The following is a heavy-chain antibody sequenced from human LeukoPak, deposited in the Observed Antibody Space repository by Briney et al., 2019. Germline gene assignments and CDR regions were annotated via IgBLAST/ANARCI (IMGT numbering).Heavy chain of an antibody. J-gene: IGHJ6*03. CDR2: INPNSGGT. V-gene: IGHV1-2*06. CDR1: GYTFTGYY. CDR3: ARDPYYDFWSGYEHPPYYYSYMDV. Sequence: GASVKVSCKASGYTFTGYYMHWVRQAPGQGLEWMGRINPNSGGTNYAQKFQGRVTMTRDTSISTAYMELSRLRSDDTAVYYCARDPYYDFWSGYEHPPYYYSYMDVWGKGTTVTVSS. D-gene: IGHD3-3*01.